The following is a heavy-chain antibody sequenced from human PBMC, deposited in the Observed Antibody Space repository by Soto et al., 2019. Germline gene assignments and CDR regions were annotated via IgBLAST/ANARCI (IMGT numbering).Heavy chain of an antibody. CDR2: ISPYNGNT. J-gene: IGHJ5*02. Sequence: QVQLVQSGAEVKEPGASVKVSCKASGYTFTSYTISWVRQAPGQGLEWMGRISPYNGNTNYAQKLQGRVTMTTDTSTSIAYLEMRSLRSDDTAVYYCARVVGAPGHWFDPWGQGTLVTVSS. V-gene: IGHV1-18*01. CDR1: GYTFTSYT. D-gene: IGHD2-15*01. CDR3: ARVVGAPGHWFDP.